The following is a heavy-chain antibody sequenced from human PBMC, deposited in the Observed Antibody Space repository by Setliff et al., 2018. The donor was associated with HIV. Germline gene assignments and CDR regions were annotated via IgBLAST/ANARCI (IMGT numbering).Heavy chain of an antibody. CDR2: VYHSGST. CDR1: GYSVNSDYL. Sequence: SETLSLTCTVSGYSVNSDYLWCWIRQPPGKGLEWIGSVYHSGSTNYNPSLKSRVTISVDTSKNQFSLKLSSVTAADTAVYHCAREREAWSAYDSWGQGTLVTVSS. D-gene: IGHD3-3*01. V-gene: IGHV4-38-2*02. J-gene: IGHJ5*02. CDR3: AREREAWSAYDS.